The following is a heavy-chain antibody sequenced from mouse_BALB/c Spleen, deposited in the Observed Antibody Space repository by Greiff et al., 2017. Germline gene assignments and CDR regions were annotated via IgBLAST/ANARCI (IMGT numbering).Heavy chain of an antibody. CDR3: ARGGYFDY. V-gene: IGHV1-80*01. CDR2: IYPGDGDT. Sequence: VKVVESGAELVRPGSSVKISCKASGYAFSSYWMNWVKQRPGQGLEWIGQIYPGDGDTNYNGKFKGKATLTADKSSSTAYMQLSSLTSEDSAVYFCARGGYFDYWGQGTTLTVSS. J-gene: IGHJ2*01. CDR1: GYAFSSYW.